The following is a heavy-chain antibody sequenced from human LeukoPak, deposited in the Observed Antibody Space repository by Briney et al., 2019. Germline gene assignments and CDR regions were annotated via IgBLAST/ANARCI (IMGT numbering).Heavy chain of an antibody. V-gene: IGHV3-48*03. J-gene: IGHJ4*02. CDR1: GFTFSSYE. Sequence: GGSLRLSCAASGFTFSSYEMNWVRQAPGKGLEWVSYISSSGSTIYYADSVMGRFTISRDNAKNSLYLQMNSLRAEDTAVYYCARGRHYGDYWGQGTLVTVSS. D-gene: IGHD1-1*01. CDR3: ARGRHYGDY. CDR2: ISSSGSTI.